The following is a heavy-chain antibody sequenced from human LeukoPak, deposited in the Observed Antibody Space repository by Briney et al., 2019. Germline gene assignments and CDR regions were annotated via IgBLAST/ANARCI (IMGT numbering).Heavy chain of an antibody. CDR3: ARAAIRFLEWFDP. CDR2: ISSSSSYI. V-gene: IGHV3-21*01. Sequence: GGSLRLSCAASGFTFSSYSMNWVRQAPGKGLEWVASISSSSSYIYYADSVKGRFTISRDNAKNSLYLQRNSLRAEDTAVYYCARAAIRFLEWFDPWGQGTLVTVSS. J-gene: IGHJ5*02. CDR1: GFTFSSYS. D-gene: IGHD3-3*01.